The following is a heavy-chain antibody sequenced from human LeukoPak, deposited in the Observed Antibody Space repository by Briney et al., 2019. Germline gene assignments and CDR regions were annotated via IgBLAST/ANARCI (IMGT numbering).Heavy chain of an antibody. V-gene: IGHV3-23*01. Sequence: GGSLRLSCAASGFTFSSYAMSWVRQAPGKGLEWVSAISGSGGSTYYADSVKGRFTISRDNSKNTLYLQVNSLRAEDTAVYYCAKVARLLWFGELLFLDYWGQGTLVTVSS. D-gene: IGHD3-10*01. CDR2: ISGSGGST. CDR3: AKVARLLWFGELLFLDY. CDR1: GFTFSSYA. J-gene: IGHJ4*02.